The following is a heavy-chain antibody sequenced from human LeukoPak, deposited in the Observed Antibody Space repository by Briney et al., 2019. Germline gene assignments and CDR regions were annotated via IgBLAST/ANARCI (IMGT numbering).Heavy chain of an antibody. CDR1: GGSISRSSYY. J-gene: IGHJ4*02. V-gene: IGHV4-39*07. Sequence: SETLSLTCTVSGGSISRSSYYWGWIRQPPGKGLEWIGSIYYSGSTYYNPSLESRVTISGDTSKNQFSLKLSSVTAADTAVYYCARDLIVPVGMTGSGSYSTDYWGQGTLVTVSS. D-gene: IGHD3-10*01. CDR2: IYYSGST. CDR3: ARDLIVPVGMTGSGSYSTDY.